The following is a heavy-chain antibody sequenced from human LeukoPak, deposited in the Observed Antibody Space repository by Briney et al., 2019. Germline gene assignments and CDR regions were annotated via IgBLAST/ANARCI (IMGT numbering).Heavy chain of an antibody. CDR1: GFTFSSYS. Sequence: KPGGSLRLSCAASGFTFSSYSMNWVRQAPGKGLEWVSSISSSSSYIYYADSVKGRFTISRDNAKNSLYLQMNSLRAEDTAVYYCARAPGGYCSSTSCYVWFDPWGQGTLVTVCS. J-gene: IGHJ5*02. D-gene: IGHD2-2*01. CDR2: ISSSSSYI. CDR3: ARAPGGYCSSTSCYVWFDP. V-gene: IGHV3-21*01.